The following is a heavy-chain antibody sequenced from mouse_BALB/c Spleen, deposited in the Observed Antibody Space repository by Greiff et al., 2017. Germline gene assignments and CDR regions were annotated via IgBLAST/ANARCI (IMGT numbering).Heavy chain of an antibody. V-gene: IGHV5-6*01. CDR3: ATSSNWDVHY. J-gene: IGHJ2*01. CDR1: GFTFSSYG. D-gene: IGHD4-1*01. Sequence: EVQLVESGGDLVKPGGSLKLSCAASGFTFSSYGMSWVRQTPDKRLEWVATISSGGSYTYYPDSVKGRFTISRDNAKNTLYLQMSSLKSEDTAMYYCATSSNWDVHYWGQGTTLTVSS. CDR2: ISSGGSYT.